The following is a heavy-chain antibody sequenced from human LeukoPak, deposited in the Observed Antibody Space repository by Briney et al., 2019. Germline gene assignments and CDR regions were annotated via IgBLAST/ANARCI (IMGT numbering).Heavy chain of an antibody. CDR3: ARIGSSGWYTGYYYGMDV. D-gene: IGHD6-19*01. Sequence: PSETLSLTCAVYGGSFSGYYWSWIRQPPGKGLEWIGEINHSGSTNYNPSLKSRVTISVDTSKNQFSLKLSSVTAADTVVYYCARIGSSGWYTGYYYGMDVWGQGTTVTVSS. V-gene: IGHV4-34*01. CDR2: INHSGST. J-gene: IGHJ6*02. CDR1: GGSFSGYY.